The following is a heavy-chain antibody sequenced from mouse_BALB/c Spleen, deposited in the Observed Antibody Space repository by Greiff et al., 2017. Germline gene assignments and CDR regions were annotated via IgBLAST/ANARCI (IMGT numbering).Heavy chain of an antibody. CDR2: INPSNGRT. D-gene: IGHD2-3*01. J-gene: IGHJ4*01. V-gene: IGHV1S81*02. CDR1: GYTFTSYW. Sequence: VQLQQPGAELVKPGASVKLSCKASGYTFTSYWMHWVKQRPGQGLEWIGEINPSNGRTNYNEKFKSKATLTVDKSSSTAYMQLSSLTSEDSAVYYCARGGIYDGYFYAMDYWGQGTSVTVSS. CDR3: ARGGIYDGYFYAMDY.